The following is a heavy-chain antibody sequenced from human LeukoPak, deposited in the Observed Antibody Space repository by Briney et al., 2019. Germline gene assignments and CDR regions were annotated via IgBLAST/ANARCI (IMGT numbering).Heavy chain of an antibody. CDR1: GGSISTSSYS. CDR3: ARGVNSGYFDY. J-gene: IGHJ4*02. Sequence: PSETLSLTCTVSGGSISTSSYSWGWIRQPPGKGLEWIGSIYYSGSTYYNPSLKSRVTISVDTSKNQFSLKLTSMTAADTAVYYCARGVNSGYFDYCGQGTLVTVSS. V-gene: IGHV4-39*07. D-gene: IGHD1-26*01. CDR2: IYYSGST.